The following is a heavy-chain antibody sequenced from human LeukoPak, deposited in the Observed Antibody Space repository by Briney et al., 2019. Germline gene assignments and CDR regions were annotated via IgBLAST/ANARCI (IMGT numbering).Heavy chain of an antibody. Sequence: ASVKVSCKASGGTFSDYALNWVRQAPGQGLEWMGVLIPVLGTANSTQNFQDRVSITADISTHTVYMELSSLKSEDTAVYFCAGIPVFGVVLHQEPVWGKGTTVTVSS. CDR3: AGIPVFGVVLHQEPV. J-gene: IGHJ6*04. D-gene: IGHD2-8*01. V-gene: IGHV1-69*10. CDR2: LIPVLGTA. CDR1: GGTFSDYA.